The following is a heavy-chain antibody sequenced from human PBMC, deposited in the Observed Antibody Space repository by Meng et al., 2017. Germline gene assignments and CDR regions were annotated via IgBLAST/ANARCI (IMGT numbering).Heavy chain of an antibody. V-gene: IGHV4-39*01. Sequence: QLQLQESGPGRVKPSETLSLTCLCSGDSISSHSYYWGWIRQPPGKALEWIGSIFYSGSTSYNPSLKSRVTISVDTSKNQFSLKVTSVTAADTAVYYCARLGSCYSCRWFDPWGQGTLVTVSS. CDR1: GDSISSHSYY. CDR2: IFYSGST. J-gene: IGHJ5*02. D-gene: IGHD2-15*01. CDR3: ARLGSCYSCRWFDP.